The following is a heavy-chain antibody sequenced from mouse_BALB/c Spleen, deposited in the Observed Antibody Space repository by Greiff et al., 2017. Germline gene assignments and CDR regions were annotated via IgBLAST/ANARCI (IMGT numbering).Heavy chain of an antibody. CDR1: GFTFSSYT. D-gene: IGHD2-14*01. CDR2: ISNGGGST. CDR3: ARTYRYDTGNFDV. V-gene: IGHV5-12-2*01. J-gene: IGHJ1*01. Sequence: EVNVVESGGGLVQPGGSLKLSCAASGFTFSSYTMSWVRQTPEKRLEWVAYISNGGGSTYYPDTVKGRFTISRDNAKNTLYLQMSSLKSEDTAMYYCARTYRYDTGNFDVWGAGTTVTVSS.